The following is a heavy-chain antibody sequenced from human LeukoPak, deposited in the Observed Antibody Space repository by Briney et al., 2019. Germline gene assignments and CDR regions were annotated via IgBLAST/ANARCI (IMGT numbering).Heavy chain of an antibody. V-gene: IGHV1-8*01. CDR2: MNPNSGNT. D-gene: IGHD3-10*01. Sequence: ASVKVSCKASGYTFTSYDINWVRQATGQGLEWMGWMNPNSGNTGYAQKFQGRVTVTRNTSISTAYMELSSLRSEDTAVYYCASAPHYYGSGSSHYYYYYMDVWGKGTTVTVSS. CDR1: GYTFTSYD. J-gene: IGHJ6*03. CDR3: ASAPHYYGSGSSHYYYYYMDV.